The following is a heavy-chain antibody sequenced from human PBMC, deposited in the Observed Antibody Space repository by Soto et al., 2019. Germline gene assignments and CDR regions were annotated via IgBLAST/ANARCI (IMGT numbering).Heavy chain of an antibody. J-gene: IGHJ4*02. Sequence: QVQLVQSGAEVKKPVSSVKVSCSASGVTFSSYAFTWVRQAPGKGLEWMGNIIPVFRTSTYAQRFQVRLTISADESTHTVYMELSSLRSEDTAVYFCAKDGSWDGGGGESWGQGTLVIVSS. D-gene: IGHD3-16*01. V-gene: IGHV1-69*18. CDR3: AKDGSWDGGGGES. CDR1: GVTFSSYA. CDR2: IIPVFRTS.